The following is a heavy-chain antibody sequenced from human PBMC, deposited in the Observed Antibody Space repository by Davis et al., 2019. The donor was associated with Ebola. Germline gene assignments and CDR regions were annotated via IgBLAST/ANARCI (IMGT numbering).Heavy chain of an antibody. CDR2: INHSGST. CDR1: GGSFSGYY. J-gene: IGHJ5*02. CDR3: ARAVALSGELDP. V-gene: IGHV4-34*01. Sequence: GSLRLSCAVYGGSFSGYYWSWIRQPPGKGLEWIGEINHSGSTNYNPSLKSRVTISVDKSKNQFSLKLSSVTAADTAVYYCARAVALSGELDPWGQGTLVTVSS. D-gene: IGHD3-10*01.